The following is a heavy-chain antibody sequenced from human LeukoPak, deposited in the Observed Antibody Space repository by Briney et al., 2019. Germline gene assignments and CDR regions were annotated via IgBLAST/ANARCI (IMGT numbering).Heavy chain of an antibody. V-gene: IGHV4-59*01. J-gene: IGHJ3*02. CDR1: GGSISHYY. D-gene: IGHD3-3*01. CDR2: IYNSGST. CDR3: ARGRFLDAFDI. Sequence: SETLSLTCTVSGGSISHYYWTWIRQPPGKGLEWIGYIYNSGSTKYKPSLKSRVTISVDTSKNQFSLKLSSVTAADTAVYYCARGRFLDAFDIWGQGTMVTVSS.